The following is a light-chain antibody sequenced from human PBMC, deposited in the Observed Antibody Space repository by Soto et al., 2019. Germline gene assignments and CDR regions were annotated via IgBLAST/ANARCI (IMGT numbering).Light chain of an antibody. CDR1: SSNIGAGYD. J-gene: IGLJ2*01. V-gene: IGLV1-40*01. Sequence: QSVLTQPPSVSGAPGQRVTISCPGSSSNIGAGYDVHWYQQLPGTAPKLFIFANSNRPSGVPDRFSGSKSGTSASLAITGLQAEDEGDYYCQSYDSSLSGVVFGGGTKLTVL. CDR2: ANS. CDR3: QSYDSSLSGVV.